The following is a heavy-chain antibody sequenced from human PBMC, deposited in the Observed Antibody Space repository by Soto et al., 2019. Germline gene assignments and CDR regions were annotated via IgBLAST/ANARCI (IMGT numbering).Heavy chain of an antibody. CDR2: SSGSGGST. J-gene: IGHJ6*02. Sequence: WWSLRLSCSASVFSFSGYAMSWFRQTTGKGLEWVSASSGSGGSTYYADSVKGRFTISRCTSKYTLYLHMTSPRAEETQVYSSAKPERGDPYYGMDVWGQGTTVTVSS. CDR3: AKPERGDPYYGMDV. D-gene: IGHD3-10*01. V-gene: IGHV3-23*01. CDR1: VFSFSGYA.